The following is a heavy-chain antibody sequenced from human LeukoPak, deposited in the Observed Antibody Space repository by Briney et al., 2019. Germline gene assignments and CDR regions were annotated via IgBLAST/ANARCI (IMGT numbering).Heavy chain of an antibody. CDR2: IIPIFGTA. V-gene: IGHV1-69*05. D-gene: IGHD4-17*01. CDR3: VRDPPSTVTTGDY. CDR1: GGTFSSCA. Sequence: WATVKVSCKASGGTFSSCAISWVRQAPGQGLEWVGRIIPIFGTANYAQRFQGRVTITTDESTSTAYMELSSLRSEDTAVYYCVRDPPSTVTTGDYWGQGTLVTVSS. J-gene: IGHJ4*02.